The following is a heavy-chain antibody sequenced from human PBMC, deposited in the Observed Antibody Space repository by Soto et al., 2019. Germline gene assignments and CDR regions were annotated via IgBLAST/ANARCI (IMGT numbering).Heavy chain of an antibody. CDR3: ANGDYGDY. J-gene: IGHJ4*02. CDR1: GGSFSGYY. CDR2: INHSGST. D-gene: IGHD4-17*01. Sequence: SETLSLTCAVYGGSFSGYYWSWIRQPPGKGLEWIGEINHSGSTNYSPSLKSRDTISVDTSKNQFSLKLSSVTAADTAVYYCANGDYGDYWGQGTLVTVSS. V-gene: IGHV4-34*01.